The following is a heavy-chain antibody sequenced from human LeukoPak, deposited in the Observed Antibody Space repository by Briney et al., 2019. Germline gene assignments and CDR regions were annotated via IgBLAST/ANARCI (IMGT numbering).Heavy chain of an antibody. CDR3: ARDREKYYYDSSGYYDN. Sequence: GRSLRLSCAASGFTFSSYGMRWVRQAPGKGLEWVAVIWYDGSNKYYADSVKGRFTISRDNSKNTLYLQMNSLRAEDTAVYYCARDREKYYYDSSGYYDNWGQGTLVTVSS. CDR2: IWYDGSNK. CDR1: GFTFSSYG. D-gene: IGHD3-22*01. J-gene: IGHJ4*02. V-gene: IGHV3-33*01.